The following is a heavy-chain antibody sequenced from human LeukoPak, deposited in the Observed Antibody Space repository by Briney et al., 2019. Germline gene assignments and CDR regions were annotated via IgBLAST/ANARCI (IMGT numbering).Heavy chain of an antibody. V-gene: IGHV3-7*04. D-gene: IGHD1-26*01. CDR1: EFNFGNYW. Sequence: PGGSLRLSCVVSEFNFGNYWMSWVRQTPGKGLEWVANIKQDGSDRYYVDSVKGRFIISRDNAKNSLYLQMNSLRAEDTAVYYCARASGSYYEYYFDYWGQGTLVTVSS. CDR3: ARASGSYYEYYFDY. CDR2: IKQDGSDR. J-gene: IGHJ4*02.